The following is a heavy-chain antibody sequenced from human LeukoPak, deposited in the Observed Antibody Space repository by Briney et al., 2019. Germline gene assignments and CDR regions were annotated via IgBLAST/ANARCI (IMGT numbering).Heavy chain of an antibody. CDR2: IRSEANTYAT. V-gene: IGHV3-73*01. D-gene: IGHD3-10*01. J-gene: IGHJ6*03. CDR1: GFTFSGSA. Sequence: GGSLRLSCAASGFTFSGSAIHWARQASGKGLEWVGHIRSEANTYATTYAASMKGRFTISRDDSKNTAYLQMNSLKTEDTAVYYCTRQLGELLSGTLYYYYLDVWGKGTTVTVSS. CDR3: TRQLGELLSGTLYYYYLDV.